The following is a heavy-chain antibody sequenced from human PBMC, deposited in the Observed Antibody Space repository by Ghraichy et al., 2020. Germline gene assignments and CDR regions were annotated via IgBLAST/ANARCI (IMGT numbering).Heavy chain of an antibody. D-gene: IGHD6-13*01. J-gene: IGHJ4*02. Sequence: GGSLRLSCAASGFTFSSYGMHWVRQAPGKGLEWVAFIRYDGSNKYYADSMKGRFTISRDNSKNTLYLQMNSLRAEDTAVYYCAKDEGYSSSWYGVVDYWGQGTLVTVSS. CDR2: IRYDGSNK. V-gene: IGHV3-30*02. CDR1: GFTFSSYG. CDR3: AKDEGYSSSWYGVVDY.